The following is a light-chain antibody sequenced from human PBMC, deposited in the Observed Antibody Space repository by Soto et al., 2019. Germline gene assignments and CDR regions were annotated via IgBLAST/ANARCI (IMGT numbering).Light chain of an antibody. V-gene: IGKV3-15*01. J-gene: IGKJ3*01. Sequence: EIVMTQSPATLSVSPGERATLSCRASQSVSGNLAWYQQKTGQAPRLLIYAASTRATGIPARFSGSGSGTEFTLTISSLQSEDLAVYYCQQYNNWPPITFGPGTKVDIK. CDR3: QQYNNWPPIT. CDR1: QSVSGN. CDR2: AAS.